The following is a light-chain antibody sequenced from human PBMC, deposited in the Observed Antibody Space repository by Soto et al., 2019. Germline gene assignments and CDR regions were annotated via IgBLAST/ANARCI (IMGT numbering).Light chain of an antibody. CDR3: QHYNSYSEA. CDR1: QTISSW. Sequence: DIQMTQSPSTLSGSVGDRVTITCRASQTISSWLAWYQQKPGKAPKLLIYKASTLKSGVPSRFSGSGSGTEFTLTISSLQPHDFSTYYFQHYNSYSEAVAQETKVDIK. CDR2: KAS. V-gene: IGKV1-5*03. J-gene: IGKJ1*01.